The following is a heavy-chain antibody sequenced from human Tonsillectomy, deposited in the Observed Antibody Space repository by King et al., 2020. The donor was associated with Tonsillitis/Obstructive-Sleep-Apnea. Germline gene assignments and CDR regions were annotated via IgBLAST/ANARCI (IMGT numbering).Heavy chain of an antibody. Sequence: VQLQQWGAGLLKPSATLSLTCAVYGGSFSGYYWSWIRQPPGKGLEWIGEINHSGSTNYNPSLKSRVTISVDTSKNQLSLKLSSVTAADTAVYYCVRGDILTGRIYYYYGMDVWGQGTTVTVSS. J-gene: IGHJ6*02. V-gene: IGHV4-34*01. CDR1: GGSFSGYY. CDR3: VRGDILTGRIYYYYGMDV. D-gene: IGHD3-9*01. CDR2: INHSGST.